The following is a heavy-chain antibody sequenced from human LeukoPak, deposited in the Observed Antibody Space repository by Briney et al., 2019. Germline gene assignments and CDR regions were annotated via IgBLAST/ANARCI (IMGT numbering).Heavy chain of an antibody. CDR2: IYSDGST. CDR3: ARRLYNSGWYFWFDP. J-gene: IGHJ5*02. CDR1: GFTDSSNY. Sequence: GGSLRLSCAAPGFTDSSNYVSWVRQAPGKGLEWVSVIYSDGSTYYADSVKGRFTISRDNSKSTLLLQMNSLRAEDTALYYCARRLYNSGWYFWFDPWGQGTLVTVSS. D-gene: IGHD6-19*01. V-gene: IGHV3-53*01.